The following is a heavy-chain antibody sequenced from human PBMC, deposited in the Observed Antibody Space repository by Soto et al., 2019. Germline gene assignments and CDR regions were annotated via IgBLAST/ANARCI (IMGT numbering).Heavy chain of an antibody. J-gene: IGHJ6*02. V-gene: IGHV4-30-4*01. CDR2: IYNSGST. CDR1: GGSISSGDYF. CDR3: ARRGMYSDFWSGYSSYYYYGMDV. D-gene: IGHD3-3*01. Sequence: SETLSLTCTVSGGSISSGDYFWSWIRQPPGKGMEWIGYIYNSGSTYYNPSLKSRLTISVDTSKNQFSLKLSSVTAADTAVYYCARRGMYSDFWSGYSSYYYYGMDVWGRGTTVTVSS.